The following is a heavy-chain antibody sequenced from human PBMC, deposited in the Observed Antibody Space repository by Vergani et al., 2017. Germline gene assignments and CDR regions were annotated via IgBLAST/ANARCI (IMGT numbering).Heavy chain of an antibody. J-gene: IGHJ3*02. V-gene: IGHV2-26*01. Sequence: QVTLKESGPVLVKPTETLTLTCTVSGFSLSNARMGVSWIRQPPGKALEWLAHIFSNDEKSYSTSLKSRLTIAKDTSKSQVVLTMTNMDPVDTATYYCARIFYNWNYGTYAFDIWGQGTMVTVSS. D-gene: IGHD1-7*01. CDR1: GFSLSNARMG. CDR3: ARIFYNWNYGTYAFDI. CDR2: IFSNDEK.